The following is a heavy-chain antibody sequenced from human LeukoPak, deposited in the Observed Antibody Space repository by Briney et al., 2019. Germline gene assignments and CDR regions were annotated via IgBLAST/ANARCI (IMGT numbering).Heavy chain of an antibody. D-gene: IGHD1-1*01. Sequence: PSETLSLTCGVSGYSISTTSHYWGWIRQPPGGGLEWIGSIYYSGRTHYNPSLKSRVTISVDTSKNQFSLTLSSVTAADTAVYYCARHDGTVTLNWFDPWGQGTLVTVSS. CDR3: ARHDGTVTLNWFDP. CDR2: IYYSGRT. V-gene: IGHV4-39*01. J-gene: IGHJ5*02. CDR1: GYSISTTSHY.